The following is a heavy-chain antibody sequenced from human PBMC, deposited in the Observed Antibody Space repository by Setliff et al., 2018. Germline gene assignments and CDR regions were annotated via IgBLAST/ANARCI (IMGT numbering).Heavy chain of an antibody. J-gene: IGHJ4*02. D-gene: IGHD2-8*02. V-gene: IGHV1-3*01. CDR2: IHAGSSNT. Sequence: ASVKVSCKASGYSFSSNAFHWVRQAPGQTLEWMGWIHAGSSNTLYSQRFQDRITISRDTSATTVHMELSSLRSDDTAVYYCARMSTSGPHYDYWGQGTLVTVLL. CDR3: ARMSTSGPHYDY. CDR1: GYSFSSNA.